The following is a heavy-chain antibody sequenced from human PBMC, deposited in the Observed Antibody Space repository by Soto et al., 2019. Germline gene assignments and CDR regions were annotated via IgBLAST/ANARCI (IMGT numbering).Heavy chain of an antibody. J-gene: IGHJ5*02. V-gene: IGHV1-3*01. Sequence: ASVKVSCKASGYTFTSYAMHWVRQAPGQRLEWMGWINAGNGNTKYSQKFQGRVTITRDTSASTAYVELRSLRSDDTAVYYCARGVGSGSYYNQYNWFDPWGQGTLVTVSS. CDR2: INAGNGNT. D-gene: IGHD3-10*01. CDR1: GYTFTSYA. CDR3: ARGVGSGSYYNQYNWFDP.